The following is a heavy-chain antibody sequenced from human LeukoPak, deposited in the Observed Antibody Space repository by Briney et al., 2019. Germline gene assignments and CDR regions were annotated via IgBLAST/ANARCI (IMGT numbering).Heavy chain of an antibody. CDR3: PLIDYYDSSGYLNDY. CDR2: INHSGST. Sequence: SETLSLTCAVYGGSFSGYYWSWIRQPPGEGLEWIGEINHSGSTNYNPSLKSRVTISVDTSKNQFSLKLSSVTAADTAVYYCPLIDYYDSSGYLNDYWGQGTLVTVSS. D-gene: IGHD3-22*01. V-gene: IGHV4-34*01. CDR1: GGSFSGYY. J-gene: IGHJ4*02.